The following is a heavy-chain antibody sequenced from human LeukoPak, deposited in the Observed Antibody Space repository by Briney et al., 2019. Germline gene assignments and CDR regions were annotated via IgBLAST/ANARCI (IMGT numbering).Heavy chain of an antibody. V-gene: IGHV1-2*02. CDR3: ARGRAGIVEVY. D-gene: IGHD2-21*01. Sequence: ASVKVSCKASGYTFTGYYIHWVRQAPGQGLEWMGWINPNTDGTSYAQKFQGRVTMTRDTSISTAYMELSRLGPDDTAVFYCARGRAGIVEVYWGQETLVTVSS. CDR2: INPNTDGT. CDR1: GYTFTGYY. J-gene: IGHJ4*02.